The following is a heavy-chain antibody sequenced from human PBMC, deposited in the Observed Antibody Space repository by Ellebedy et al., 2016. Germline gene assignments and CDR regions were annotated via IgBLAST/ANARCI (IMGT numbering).Heavy chain of an antibody. V-gene: IGHV3-9*01. CDR2: ISWNSGNI. J-gene: IGHJ6*02. CDR1: GFTFDDYA. D-gene: IGHD3-3*01. CDR3: ARDPYYDFWSRMGGLDV. Sequence: GRSLRLSCAASGFTFDDYAMHWVRQAPGKGLEWVSGISWNSGNIGYADSVKGRFTISRDTAKNTLFLQMNSLRADDTAVYYCARDPYYDFWSRMGGLDVWGQGTTVTVSS.